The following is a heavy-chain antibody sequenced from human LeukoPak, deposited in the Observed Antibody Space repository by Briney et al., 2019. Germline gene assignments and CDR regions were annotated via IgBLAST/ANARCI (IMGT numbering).Heavy chain of an antibody. J-gene: IGHJ6*03. CDR2: ISGSSNVI. CDR3: ARGLYYMDV. V-gene: IGHV3-48*01. Sequence: GGSLRLSCAASGFTFSTHTMAWVRQAPGKGLEWLSYISGSSNVIYYADSVKGRFTISRDNAKDSLYLQMNSLKAEDAAVYYCARGLYYMDVWGKGTTVTVSS. CDR1: GFTFSTHT.